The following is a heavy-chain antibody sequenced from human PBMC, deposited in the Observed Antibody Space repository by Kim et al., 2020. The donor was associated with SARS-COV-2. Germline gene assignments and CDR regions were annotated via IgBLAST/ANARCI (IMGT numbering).Heavy chain of an antibody. CDR2: ISYDGSNK. CDR1: GFTFSSYA. J-gene: IGHJ4*02. Sequence: GGSLRLSCAASGFTFSSYAMHWVRQAPGKGLEWVAVISYDGSNKYYADSVKGRFTISRDNSKNTLYLQMNSLRAEDTAVYYCARMTDDTAMETYYFDYWGQGTLVTVSS. CDR3: ARMTDDTAMETYYFDY. V-gene: IGHV3-30*04. D-gene: IGHD5-18*01.